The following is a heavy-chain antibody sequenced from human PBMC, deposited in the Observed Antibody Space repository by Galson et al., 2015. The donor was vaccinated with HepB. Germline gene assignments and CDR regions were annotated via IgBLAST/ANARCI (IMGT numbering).Heavy chain of an antibody. D-gene: IGHD3-3*01. Sequence: SVKVSCKASGYTFTSYDINWVRQATGQGLEWMGWMNPNSGNTGYAQKFQGRVTMTRNTSISTAYMELSSLRSEDTAVYYCATTFTIFGVVISYSYYGMDVWGQGTTVTVSS. V-gene: IGHV1-8*01. J-gene: IGHJ6*02. CDR3: ATTFTIFGVVISYSYYGMDV. CDR1: GYTFTSYD. CDR2: MNPNSGNT.